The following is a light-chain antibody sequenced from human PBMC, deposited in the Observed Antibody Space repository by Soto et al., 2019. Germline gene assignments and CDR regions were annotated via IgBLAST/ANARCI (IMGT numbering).Light chain of an antibody. CDR1: QSVSNN. V-gene: IGKV3-20*01. CDR3: QQYGSSGT. Sequence: EIVMPQSPATLSVSPGERATLSCRASQSVSNNLAWSHQKPGQAPRLLIYGASNRATGIPDRFSGSGSGTDFTLTISRLEPEDFAVYYCQQYGSSGTFGQGTKVDIK. J-gene: IGKJ1*01. CDR2: GAS.